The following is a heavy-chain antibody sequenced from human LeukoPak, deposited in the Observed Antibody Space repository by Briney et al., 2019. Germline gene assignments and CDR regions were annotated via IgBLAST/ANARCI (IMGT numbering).Heavy chain of an antibody. J-gene: IGHJ5*02. CDR2: INHSGST. CDR3: AREWLRFDP. CDR1: GGSFSGYY. V-gene: IGHV4-34*01. D-gene: IGHD3-22*01. Sequence: PSETLSLTCAVYGGSFSGYYWSWIRQPPGKGLEWIGEINHSGSTNYNPSLKSRVTISVDTSKNQFPLKLSSVTAADTAVYYCAREWLRFDPWGQGTLVTVSS.